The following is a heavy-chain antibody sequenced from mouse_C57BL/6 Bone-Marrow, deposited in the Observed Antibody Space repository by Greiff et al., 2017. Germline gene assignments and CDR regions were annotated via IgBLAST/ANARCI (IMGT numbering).Heavy chain of an antibody. J-gene: IGHJ3*01. CDR3: ARSKGNYGRFDY. Sequence: QVQLQQPGAELVKPGASVKLSCKASGYTFTSYWMHWVKQRPGQGLEWIGMIHPNSGSTNYNEKFKSKATLTVDKSSSTAYMQLSSLTSEDSAVYYCARSKGNYGRFDYWGQGTLVTVSA. V-gene: IGHV1-64*01. CDR2: IHPNSGST. D-gene: IGHD2-1*01. CDR1: GYTFTSYW.